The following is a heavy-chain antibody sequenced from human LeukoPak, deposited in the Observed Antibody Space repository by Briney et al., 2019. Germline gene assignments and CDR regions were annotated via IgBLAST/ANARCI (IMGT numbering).Heavy chain of an antibody. V-gene: IGHV3-30*02. CDR3: AKDSSSSNYYYGLDV. D-gene: IGHD6-13*01. Sequence: PGGSLRLSCAASGFPFSSYGMHWVRQAPGKGLEWVSFISYDGANKYYADSVKGRFTISRDNSKNTLYLQMNSLRGDDTGMYFCAKDSSSSNYYYGLDVWGQETTVTVSS. CDR1: GFPFSSYG. CDR2: ISYDGANK. J-gene: IGHJ6*02.